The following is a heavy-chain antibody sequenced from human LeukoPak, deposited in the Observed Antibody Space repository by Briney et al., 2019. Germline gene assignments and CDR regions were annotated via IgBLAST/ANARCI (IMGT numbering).Heavy chain of an antibody. Sequence: ASVTVSCKTSGYTFTTYGISWVRQAPGRGLEYMGWISAFTGNTNYAQKFKGRVAMTMDTSTSTVEMELRSLKYDDTAVYFCARLSYDGEGYWGQGTLVTVSS. CDR2: ISAFTGNT. CDR3: ARLSYDGEGY. J-gene: IGHJ4*02. D-gene: IGHD3-10*01. CDR1: GYTFTTYG. V-gene: IGHV1-18*01.